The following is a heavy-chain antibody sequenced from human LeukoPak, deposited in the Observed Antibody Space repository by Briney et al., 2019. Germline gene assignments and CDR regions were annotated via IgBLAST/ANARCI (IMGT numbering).Heavy chain of an antibody. CDR3: AKGGEKYNWNDAFDY. D-gene: IGHD1-20*01. Sequence: GGSLRLSCAASGFTFSSYAMSWVRQAPGKGLEWVSAISGSGGSTYYADSVKGRFTISRDNSKNTLYLQMNSLRAEDTAVYYCAKGGEKYNWNDAFDYWGQGTLVTVSS. V-gene: IGHV3-23*01. J-gene: IGHJ4*02. CDR1: GFTFSSYA. CDR2: ISGSGGST.